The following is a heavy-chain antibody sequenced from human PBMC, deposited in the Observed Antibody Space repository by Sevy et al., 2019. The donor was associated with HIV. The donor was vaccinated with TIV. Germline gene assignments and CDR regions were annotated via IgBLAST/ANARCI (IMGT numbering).Heavy chain of an antibody. V-gene: IGHV1-24*01. CDR1: GYTLTQFS. J-gene: IGHJ4*02. Sequence: ASVKVSCKVSGYTLTQFSMHWVRQATGKGLEWMATFDPEDDETIYAQRLQGRVTMTEDTSTDTAYMELSSLRSDDTAVYYCAVTKDYYDSSGYPFDYWGQGSLVTVSS. CDR3: AVTKDYYDSSGYPFDY. D-gene: IGHD3-22*01. CDR2: FDPEDDET.